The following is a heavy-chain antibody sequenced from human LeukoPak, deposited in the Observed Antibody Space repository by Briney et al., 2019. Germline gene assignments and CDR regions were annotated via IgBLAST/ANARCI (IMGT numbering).Heavy chain of an antibody. J-gene: IGHJ6*02. CDR2: ISSSGSTI. CDR3: ASSRYSSSWYGLYYYGMDV. V-gene: IGHV3-48*04. CDR1: GFTFSSYA. Sequence: SGGSLRLSCAASGFTFSSYAMSWVRQAPGKGLEWVSYISSSGSTIYYADSVKGRFTISGDNAKNSLYLQMNSLRAEDTAVYYCASSRYSSSWYGLYYYGMDVWGQGTTVTVSS. D-gene: IGHD6-13*01.